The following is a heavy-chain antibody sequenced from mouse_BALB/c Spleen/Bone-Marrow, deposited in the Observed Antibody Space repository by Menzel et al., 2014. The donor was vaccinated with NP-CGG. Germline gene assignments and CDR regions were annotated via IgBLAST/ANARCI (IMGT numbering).Heavy chain of an antibody. V-gene: IGHV1-14*01. Sequence: VQLQQSGPEQVKPGASVKMSCKASGYTFTSYVMHWVKQKPGQGLEWIGYINPYNDGTKYNEKFKGKATLTSDKSSSTSYIELSRLTSEESAVYYCARWGRYDSEYRAMDYWGQGTSVTVSS. CDR1: GYTFTSYV. J-gene: IGHJ4*01. CDR3: ARWGRYDSEYRAMDY. CDR2: INPYNDGT. D-gene: IGHD2-14*01.